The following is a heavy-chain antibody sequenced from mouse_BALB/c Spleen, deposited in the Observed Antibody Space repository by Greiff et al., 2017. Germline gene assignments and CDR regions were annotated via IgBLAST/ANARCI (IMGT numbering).Heavy chain of an antibody. CDR1: GFSLTSYG. V-gene: IGHV2-4-1*01. D-gene: IGHD1-1*01. Sequence: VKLVESGPGLVQPSQSLSITCTVSGFSLTSYGVHWVRQSPGKGLEWLGVIWSGGSTDYNAAFISRLSISKDNSKSQVFFKMNSLQADDTAIYYCARNAAYGSSYGGAMDYWGQGTSVTVSS. CDR3: ARNAAYGSSYGGAMDY. J-gene: IGHJ4*01. CDR2: IWSGGST.